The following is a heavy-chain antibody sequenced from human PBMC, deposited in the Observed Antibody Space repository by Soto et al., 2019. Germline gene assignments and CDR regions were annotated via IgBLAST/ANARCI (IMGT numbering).Heavy chain of an antibody. CDR3: ANFYCAWSQTPEYYYYYGMDV. CDR2: ISGSGGST. Sequence: EVQLLESGGGLVQPGGSLRLSCAASGFTFSSYAMSWVRQAPGKGLEWVSAISGSGGSTYYADSVKGRFTISRDNSKNTTYHQMISLRAEDKAVYYCANFYCAWSQTPEYYYYYGMDVWGQGTTVTVSS. D-gene: IGHD2-21*01. CDR1: GFTFSSYA. V-gene: IGHV3-23*01. J-gene: IGHJ6*02.